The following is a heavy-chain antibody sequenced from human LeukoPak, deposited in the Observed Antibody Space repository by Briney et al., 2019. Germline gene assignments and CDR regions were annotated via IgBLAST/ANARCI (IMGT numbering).Heavy chain of an antibody. D-gene: IGHD2-15*01. Sequence: GGSLRLSCAASGFTVSSNYMSWVRQAPGKGLEWVSAISGSGGSAFYADFVKGRFTISRDNSKNTLYLQMNSLRVEDTAVFYCAKGMSGSAPYNWFDPWGQGTLVTVSS. CDR2: ISGSGGSA. V-gene: IGHV3-23*01. CDR1: GFTVSSNY. J-gene: IGHJ5*02. CDR3: AKGMSGSAPYNWFDP.